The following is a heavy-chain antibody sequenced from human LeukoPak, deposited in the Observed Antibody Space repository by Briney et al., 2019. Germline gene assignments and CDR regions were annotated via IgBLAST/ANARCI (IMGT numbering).Heavy chain of an antibody. D-gene: IGHD2-15*01. V-gene: IGHV3-23*01. CDR2: ITASGDRT. CDR1: GFTFSDYV. J-gene: IGHJ4*02. Sequence: PGGSLRLSCAASGFTFSDYVMIWVRQAPGKGLEWVSGITASGDRTFYGDSVRGRFTMSRDNSKNTVYLQMNSLRVDVTAVYYCARRDIVVVVSASDYWGQGTLVTVSS. CDR3: ARRDIVVVVSASDY.